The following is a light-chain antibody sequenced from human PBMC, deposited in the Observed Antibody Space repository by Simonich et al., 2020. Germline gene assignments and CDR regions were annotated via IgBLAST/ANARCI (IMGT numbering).Light chain of an antibody. CDR3: MQALQTPYT. J-gene: IGKJ2*01. V-gene: IGKV2-28*01. CDR2: LDS. CDR1: QSLLHSNGYNY. Sequence: DIVMTQSPLSLPVTPGEPASISCRSSQSLLHSNGYNYLDWYLQKPGQSPQLLSYLDSNRASGVPDRFSGSGSGTEFTLKISRVEAEDVGVYYCMQALQTPYTFGQGTKLEIK.